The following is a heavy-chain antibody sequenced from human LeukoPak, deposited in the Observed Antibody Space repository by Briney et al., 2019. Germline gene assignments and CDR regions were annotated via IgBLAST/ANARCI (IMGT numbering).Heavy chain of an antibody. D-gene: IGHD3-22*01. Sequence: GGSLRLSCAASGFTFSSYAMHWVRQAPGKGLEWVAVISYDGSNKYYADSVKGRFTISRDSSKNTLYLQMNSLRAEDTAVYYCARASPLFDYYDSSGLFDYWGQGTLVTVSS. CDR1: GFTFSSYA. CDR2: ISYDGSNK. V-gene: IGHV3-30-3*01. J-gene: IGHJ4*02. CDR3: ARASPLFDYYDSSGLFDY.